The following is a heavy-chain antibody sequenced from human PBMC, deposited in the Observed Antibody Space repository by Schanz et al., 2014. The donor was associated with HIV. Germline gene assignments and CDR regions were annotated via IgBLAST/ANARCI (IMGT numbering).Heavy chain of an antibody. Sequence: VQLLESGGGLVQPGGSLRLTCAASGFTFRSYAMTWVRQAPGKGLDWVSGITGSGVSTDYADSVKGRFTISRDNSKNTLYLQMNSLRAEDTAVYYCAKVVRFAMVTAPYYFDSWGQGTLVTVSS. D-gene: IGHD2-15*01. CDR3: AKVVRFAMVTAPYYFDS. J-gene: IGHJ4*02. V-gene: IGHV3-23*01. CDR2: ITGSGVST. CDR1: GFTFRSYA.